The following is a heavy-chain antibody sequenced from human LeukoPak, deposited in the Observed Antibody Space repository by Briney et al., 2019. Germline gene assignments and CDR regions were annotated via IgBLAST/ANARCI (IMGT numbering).Heavy chain of an antibody. D-gene: IGHD5-18*01. V-gene: IGHV4-39*07. CDR1: GGSISSSSYY. Sequence: PSETLSLTCTVSGGSISSSSYYWGWIRQPPGKGLEWIGSIYYSGSTYYNPSLKSRVTISVDTSKNQFSLKLSSVTAADTAVYYCARDAGAGYSYGYSFDYWGQGTLVTVSS. J-gene: IGHJ4*02. CDR3: ARDAGAGYSYGYSFDY. CDR2: IYYSGST.